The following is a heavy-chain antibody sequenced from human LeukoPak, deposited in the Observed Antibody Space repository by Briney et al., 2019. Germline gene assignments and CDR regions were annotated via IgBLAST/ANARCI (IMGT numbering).Heavy chain of an antibody. V-gene: IGHV1-2*02. J-gene: IGHJ4*02. D-gene: IGHD3-10*01. CDR3: ARSRYGSGSYYY. Sequence: GASVKVSCKASGYTFTGYYMHWVRQAPGQGLEWMGWINPNSGGTNYAQKFQGRVTMTRDTSISTAYMELSSLRSEDTAVYYCARSRYGSGSYYYWGQGTLVTVSS. CDR2: INPNSGGT. CDR1: GYTFTGYY.